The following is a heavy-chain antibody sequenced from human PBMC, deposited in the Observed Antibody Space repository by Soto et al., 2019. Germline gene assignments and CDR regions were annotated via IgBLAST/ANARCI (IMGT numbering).Heavy chain of an antibody. J-gene: IGHJ6*02. V-gene: IGHV3-15*07. CDR1: GFTFSNAW. D-gene: IGHD2-15*01. Sequence: GSLRLSCAASGFTFSNAWMNWVRQAPGKGLEWVGRIKSKTDGGTTDYAAPVKGRFTISRDDSKNTLYLQMNSLKTEDTAVYYCTTMDIVVVVAASFGMDVWGQGTTVTVSS. CDR2: IKSKTDGGTT. CDR3: TTMDIVVVVAASFGMDV.